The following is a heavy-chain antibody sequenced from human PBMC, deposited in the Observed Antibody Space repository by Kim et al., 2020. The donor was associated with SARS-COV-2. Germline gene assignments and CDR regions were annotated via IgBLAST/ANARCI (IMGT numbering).Heavy chain of an antibody. D-gene: IGHD3-16*02. CDR1: GFTFSSYE. Sequence: GGSLRLSCAASGFTFSSYEMNWVRQAPGKGLEWVSYISSGGNTMYYADSVKGRFTISSDNAKNSLYLQMNSLRGEDTAVYYCARALLSPLHAFDIWGQGTKVTVSS. CDR3: ARALLSPLHAFDI. J-gene: IGHJ3*02. V-gene: IGHV3-48*03. CDR2: ISSGGNTM.